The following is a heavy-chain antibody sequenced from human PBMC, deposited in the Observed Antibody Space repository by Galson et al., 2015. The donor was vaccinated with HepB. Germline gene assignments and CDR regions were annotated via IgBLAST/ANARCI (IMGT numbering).Heavy chain of an antibody. CDR2: IKQDGSEK. V-gene: IGHV3-7*01. CDR1: GFTFSSYW. CDR3: ARLIPAAAGTVWFDP. Sequence: SLRLSCAASGFTFSSYWMSWVRQAPGKGLEWVANIKQDGSEKYYVDSVKGRFTISRDNAKNSLYLQMNSLRAEDTAVYYCARLIPAAAGTVWFDPWGQGTLVTVSS. D-gene: IGHD6-13*01. J-gene: IGHJ5*02.